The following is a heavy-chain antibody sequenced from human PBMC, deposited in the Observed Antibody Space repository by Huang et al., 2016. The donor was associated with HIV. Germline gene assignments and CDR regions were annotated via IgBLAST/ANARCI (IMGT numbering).Heavy chain of an antibody. J-gene: IGHJ4*02. Sequence: QLQLQESGPGLVKPSETLSLTCTVSGGSIRSDNYYWGWIRQPPGKGLEWIGRIYYSWSTYYNPSLKRRVTITVDTSKNHFSLRMRSVTAADTAVYYCARLPGSITMIRGVITDPYWGQGTLVTVSS. CDR1: GGSIRSDNYY. V-gene: IGHV4-39*02. CDR3: ARLPGSITMIRGVITDPY. CDR2: IYYSWST. D-gene: IGHD3-10*01.